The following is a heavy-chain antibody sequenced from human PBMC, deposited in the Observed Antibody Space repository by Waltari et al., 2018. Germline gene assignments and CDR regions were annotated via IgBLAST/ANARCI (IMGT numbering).Heavy chain of an antibody. CDR3: ANLDFWSGYYSYYYYGMDV. Sequence: EVQLLESGGGLVQPGGSLRLSCAASGFTFSSYAMSWVRQAPGKGLEWVSAISGSGGSTYYADSVKGLFTISRDNSKNTLYLQMNSLRAEDTAVYYCANLDFWSGYYSYYYYGMDVWGQGTTVTVSS. D-gene: IGHD3-3*01. V-gene: IGHV3-23*01. CDR2: ISGSGGST. CDR1: GFTFSSYA. J-gene: IGHJ6*02.